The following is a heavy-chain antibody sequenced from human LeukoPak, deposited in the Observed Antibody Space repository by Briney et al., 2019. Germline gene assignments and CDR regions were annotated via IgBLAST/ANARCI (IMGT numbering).Heavy chain of an antibody. J-gene: IGHJ6*03. D-gene: IGHD3-3*01. CDR1: GGSFSGYY. CDR2: INHSGST. Sequence: SETLSLTCAVYGGSFSGYYWSWIRQPPGKGLEWIGEINHSGSTNYNPSLKSRVTISVDTSKNQFSLKLSSVTAADTAVYYCARGRGTIFGVANVPRYYYYMDVWGKGTTVTVSS. CDR3: ARGRGTIFGVANVPRYYYYMDV. V-gene: IGHV4-34*01.